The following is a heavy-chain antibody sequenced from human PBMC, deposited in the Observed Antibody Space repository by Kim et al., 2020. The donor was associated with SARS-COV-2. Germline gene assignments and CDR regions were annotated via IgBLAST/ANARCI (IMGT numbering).Heavy chain of an antibody. Sequence: ASVKVSCKVSGYTLTELSMHWVRQAPGKGLEWMGGFDPEDGETIYAQKFQGRVTMTEDTSTDTAYMELSSLRSEDTAVYYGATGIAASGYYYYYGMDVWGQGTTVTVSS. J-gene: IGHJ6*02. CDR3: ATGIAASGYYYYYGMDV. CDR2: FDPEDGET. CDR1: GYTLTELS. D-gene: IGHD6-13*01. V-gene: IGHV1-24*01.